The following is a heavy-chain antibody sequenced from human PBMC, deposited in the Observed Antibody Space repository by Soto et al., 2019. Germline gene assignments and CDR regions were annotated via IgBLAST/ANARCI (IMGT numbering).Heavy chain of an antibody. J-gene: IGHJ4*02. Sequence: QVHLVQSGAEVEKPGSSVKVSCKASGDTFSSYSFTWVRQAPEQGLEWMGRIIPILGITNYAQKFQGRVTITADKSTSTAYMELSSLRSEDTAVYYCATDKDSTYDYWGQGTLVTVSS. V-gene: IGHV1-69*08. CDR1: GDTFSSYS. CDR3: ATDKDSTYDY. D-gene: IGHD4-4*01. CDR2: IIPILGIT.